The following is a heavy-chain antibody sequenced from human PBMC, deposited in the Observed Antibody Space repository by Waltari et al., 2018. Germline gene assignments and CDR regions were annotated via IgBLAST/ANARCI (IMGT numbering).Heavy chain of an antibody. J-gene: IGHJ4*02. V-gene: IGHV3-23*01. CDR1: VFTFSSYA. CDR2: IRGSGGST. CDR3: AMGDPGVDY. D-gene: IGHD2-21*02. Sequence: VQLLESGGCLVQPGWSLSLSCAASVFTFSSYAMSWVRQAQGKGMEWVSDIRGSGGSTDYADAVKGRFTISRDNAKNTLYLQMNSLRAEDTAVYYCAMGDPGVDYWGQGTLVTVSS.